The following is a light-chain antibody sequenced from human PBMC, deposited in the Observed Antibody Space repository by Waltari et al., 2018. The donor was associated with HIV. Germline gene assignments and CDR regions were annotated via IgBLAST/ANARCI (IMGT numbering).Light chain of an antibody. J-gene: IGLJ3*02. CDR3: CSYAGTYTYVL. Sequence: QSALTQPRSVSGSPGQSVTIPCTGTRSAVVGYDSVPWYLQHPGKVPKLIIYEVIKRPSGVPDRFSGSKSGNTASLTISGLQTEDEADYDCCSYAGTYTYVLFGGGTKLTVL. V-gene: IGLV2-11*01. CDR2: EVI. CDR1: RSAVVGYDS.